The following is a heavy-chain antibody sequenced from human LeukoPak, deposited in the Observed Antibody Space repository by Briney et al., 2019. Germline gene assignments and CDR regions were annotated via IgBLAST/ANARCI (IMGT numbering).Heavy chain of an antibody. CDR1: GGSISSYY. CDR2: IYYSGST. CDR3: ARVAGYSSSWYTSADAFDI. D-gene: IGHD6-13*01. J-gene: IGHJ3*02. V-gene: IGHV4-59*01. Sequence: PSETLSLTCTVSGGSISSYYWSWIRQPPGKGLEWIGYIYYSGSTNYNPSLKSRVTISVDTSKNQFSLKLSSVTAADTAVYYCARVAGYSSSWYTSADAFDIWGQGTMVTVSS.